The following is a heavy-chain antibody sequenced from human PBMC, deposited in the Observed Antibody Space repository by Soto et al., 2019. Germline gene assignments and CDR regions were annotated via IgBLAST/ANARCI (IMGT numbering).Heavy chain of an antibody. V-gene: IGHV4-28*03. D-gene: IGHD5-18*01. CDR3: ARGYGRNFDY. CDR1: GYSISSSNW. Sequence: SETLSLTCAVSGYSISSSNWWGWIRQPPGKGLEWIGYIYYSGTTYYNPSLKSRVTMSVDTSKNQFSLKLTSVTAADTAVYYCARGYGRNFDYWGQGTLVTVSS. J-gene: IGHJ4*02. CDR2: IYYSGTT.